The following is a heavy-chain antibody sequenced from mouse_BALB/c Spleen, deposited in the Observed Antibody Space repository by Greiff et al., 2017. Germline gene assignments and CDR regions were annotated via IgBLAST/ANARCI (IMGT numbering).Heavy chain of an antibody. Sequence: EVKLMESGGGLVKPGGSLKLSCAASGFTFSSYAMSWVRQTPEKRLEWVATISSGGSYTYYPDSVKGRFTISRDNAKNTLYLQMSSLRSEDTAMYYCARQDGPYAMDYWGQGTSVTVPS. J-gene: IGHJ4*01. CDR2: ISSGGSYT. D-gene: IGHD2-3*01. V-gene: IGHV5-9-3*01. CDR3: ARQDGPYAMDY. CDR1: GFTFSSYA.